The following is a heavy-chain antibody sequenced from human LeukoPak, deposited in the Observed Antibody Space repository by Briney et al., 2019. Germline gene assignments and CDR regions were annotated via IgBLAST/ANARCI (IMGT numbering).Heavy chain of an antibody. D-gene: IGHD6-19*01. CDR3: ARVNSAVAGTRDYFDY. J-gene: IGHJ4*02. V-gene: IGHV4-59*01. CDR2: IYYSGST. CDR1: GGSISSYY. Sequence: SETLSLTCTVSGGSISSYYWSWIRQPPGKGPEWIGYIYYSGSTNYNPSLKSRVTISVDTSKNQFSLKLSSVTAADTAVYYCARVNSAVAGTRDYFDYWGQGTLVTVSS.